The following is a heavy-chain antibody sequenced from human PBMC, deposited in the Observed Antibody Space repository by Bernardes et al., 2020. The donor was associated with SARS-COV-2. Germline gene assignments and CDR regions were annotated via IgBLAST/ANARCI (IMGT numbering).Heavy chain of an antibody. Sequence: GGSLRLSCAASGFTFSSYAMSWVRQAPGKGLEWVSAISCSGGSTYYADSVKGRFTISRDNSKNTLYLQMNSLRAEDTAVYYCAKDQYYDILTGSYGMDVWGQGTTVTVSS. D-gene: IGHD3-9*01. V-gene: IGHV3-23*01. CDR1: GFTFSSYA. CDR2: ISCSGGST. CDR3: AKDQYYDILTGSYGMDV. J-gene: IGHJ6*02.